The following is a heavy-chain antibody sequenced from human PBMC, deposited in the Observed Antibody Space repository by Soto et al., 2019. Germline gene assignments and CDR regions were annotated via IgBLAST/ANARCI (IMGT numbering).Heavy chain of an antibody. CDR1: GFTFNNYA. J-gene: IGHJ4*02. CDR3: AKGRGGSGSLTPRVDF. Sequence: EVQLLESGGGLVQPGGSLRLSCAASGFTFNNYAMTWVRQAPGKGLEWVSAISGGGDTTSYADSVKGRFTVSRDGSKNTLCLQMSSLRAEDTALYYCAKGRGGSGSLTPRVDFWGQGNLVTVSS. V-gene: IGHV3-23*01. CDR2: ISGGGDTT. D-gene: IGHD3-10*01.